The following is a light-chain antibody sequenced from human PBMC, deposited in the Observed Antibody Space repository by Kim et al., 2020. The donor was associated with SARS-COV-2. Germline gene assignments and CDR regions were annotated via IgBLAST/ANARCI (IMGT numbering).Light chain of an antibody. CDR1: SLRSYY. CDR2: GKN. J-gene: IGLJ2*01. V-gene: IGLV3-19*01. Sequence: VSLGQTVRITSQGDSLRSYYATWYQQKPGQAPILVIYGKNNRPSGIPERFAGSSSGNTASLTIAGTQAGDEADYYCNSRDSNDNVVFGGGTQLTVL. CDR3: NSRDSNDNVV.